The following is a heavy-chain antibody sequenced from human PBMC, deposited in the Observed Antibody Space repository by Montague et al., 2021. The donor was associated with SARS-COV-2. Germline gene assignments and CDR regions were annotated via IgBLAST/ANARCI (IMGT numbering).Heavy chain of an antibody. CDR1: GDSITNHY. V-gene: IGHV4-4*07. CDR2: MHLTGRT. D-gene: IGHD3-10*01. CDR3: ARDRFDFGAGRQGTIDF. J-gene: IGHJ4*02. Sequence: SETLFLTCSVSGDSITNHYWSWIRRPAGKGLEWIGRMHLTGRTNFSPFFSSRLTMSADTSKNQFSLKLTSVTAADTAIYFCARDRFDFGAGRQGTIDFWGQGTLVTVSS.